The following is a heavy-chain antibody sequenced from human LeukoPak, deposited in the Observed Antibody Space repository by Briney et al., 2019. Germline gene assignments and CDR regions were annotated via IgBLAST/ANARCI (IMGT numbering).Heavy chain of an antibody. Sequence: GGSLRLSCAASGFTFSSYSMNWVRQAPGEGLEWVSSISSSSSYIYYADSVKGRFTISRDNAKNSLYLQMNSLRAEDTAVYYCARDGQWLVLDYWGQGTLVTVSS. CDR3: ARDGQWLVLDY. V-gene: IGHV3-21*01. J-gene: IGHJ4*02. D-gene: IGHD6-19*01. CDR1: GFTFSSYS. CDR2: ISSSSSYI.